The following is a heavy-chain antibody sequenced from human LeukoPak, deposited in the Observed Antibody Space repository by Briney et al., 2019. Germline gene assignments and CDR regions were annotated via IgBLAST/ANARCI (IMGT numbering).Heavy chain of an antibody. J-gene: IGHJ4*02. CDR1: GGSFSGYY. Sequence: SETLSLTCAVYGGSFSGYYWSWIRQPPGKGLEWIGEINHSGSTNYNPSLKSRVTISVDTSKNQFSLKLSSVTAADTAVYYCARRQPGYSSGWYSVWGQGTLVTVSS. V-gene: IGHV4-34*01. CDR2: INHSGST. D-gene: IGHD6-19*01. CDR3: ARRQPGYSSGWYSV.